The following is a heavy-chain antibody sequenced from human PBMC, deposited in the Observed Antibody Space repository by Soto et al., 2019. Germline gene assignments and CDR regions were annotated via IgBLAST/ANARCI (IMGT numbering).Heavy chain of an antibody. V-gene: IGHV3-33*01. CDR3: ARDQADTAMVYYYYGMDV. CDR2: IWYDGSNK. CDR1: GFTFSSYG. Sequence: GGSLRLSCAASGFTFSSYGMHWVRQAPGKGLEWVAVIWYDGSNKYYADSVKGRFTISRDNSKNTLYLQMNSLRAEDTAVYYCARDQADTAMVYYYYGMDVWGQGTQVTVSS. D-gene: IGHD5-18*01. J-gene: IGHJ6*02.